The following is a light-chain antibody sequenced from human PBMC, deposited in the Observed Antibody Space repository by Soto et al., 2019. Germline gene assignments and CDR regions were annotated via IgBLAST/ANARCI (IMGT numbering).Light chain of an antibody. CDR1: SSDVGGYNY. V-gene: IGLV2-14*01. J-gene: IGLJ2*01. CDR2: DVS. Sequence: QSVLTQPASVSGSPGQSITISCTGTSSDVGGYNYVSWYQQHPGKAPNLIIFDVSNRPSGVSNRFSGSKSGNSASLTIYGLQAEDGADYYCSSYTGSNAPVVFGGGTKLTVL. CDR3: SSYTGSNAPVV.